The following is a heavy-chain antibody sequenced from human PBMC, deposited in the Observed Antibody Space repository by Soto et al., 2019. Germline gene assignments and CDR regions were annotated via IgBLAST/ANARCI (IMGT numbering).Heavy chain of an antibody. CDR1: GASISRGGFH. CDR2: LYSGST. D-gene: IGHD3-10*01. J-gene: IGHJ4*01. CDR3: ARRGSGHTFDY. Sequence: SETLSLTCGVTGASISRGGFHWGWIRQPPGQGLEWIGSLYSGSTYYNPSLKSRVTISADTSKNEFSLRLTSVTTADTAVYYCARRGSGHTFDYWGHGTLVTVSS. V-gene: IGHV4-39*01.